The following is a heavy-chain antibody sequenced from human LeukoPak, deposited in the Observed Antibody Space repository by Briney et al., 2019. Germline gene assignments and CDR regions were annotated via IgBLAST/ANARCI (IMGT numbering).Heavy chain of an antibody. J-gene: IGHJ4*02. Sequence: GGSLRLSCAASGFTFSSYAMSWVRQAPGKGLEWVSAISGSGGSTYYADSVKGRFTISRDNSKNTLYLQMNSLRAEDTAVYYCAKDSVRYCSSTSCYFVAFDIWGQGTLVTVSS. CDR2: ISGSGGST. V-gene: IGHV3-23*01. D-gene: IGHD2-2*01. CDR1: GFTFSSYA. CDR3: AKDSVRYCSSTSCYFVAFDI.